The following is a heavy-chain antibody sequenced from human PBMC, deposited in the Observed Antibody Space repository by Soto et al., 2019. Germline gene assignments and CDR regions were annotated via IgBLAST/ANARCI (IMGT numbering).Heavy chain of an antibody. V-gene: IGHV1-18*01. CDR2: ISAYNGNT. Sequence: AAVKVSCEASGYTFTSYGISWVRQAPGQGLEWMGWISAYNGNTNYAQKPQGRVTMTTDTSTSTAYMELRSLRSDDTAVYYCARRHCSSTTCYSYYGMDVWGQGTTVTVSS. CDR1: GYTFTSYG. J-gene: IGHJ6*02. CDR3: ARRHCSSTTCYSYYGMDV. D-gene: IGHD2-2*01.